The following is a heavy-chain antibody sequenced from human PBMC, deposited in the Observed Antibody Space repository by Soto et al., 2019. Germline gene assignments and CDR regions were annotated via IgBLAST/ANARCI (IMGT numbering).Heavy chain of an antibody. CDR1: GFSLSTSGVG. J-gene: IGHJ4*02. V-gene: IGHV2-5*02. CDR2: LYWDDDN. Sequence: QITLKESGPTLVKPTQTLTLTCTFSGFSLSTSGVGVGWIRQPPGKALEWLALLYWDDDNRYHPSLRSRLTLTKDTSKNQVVLTMTNMDPVDTATYYCAHGSGWLSDYWGQGTLVTVSS. D-gene: IGHD6-19*01. CDR3: AHGSGWLSDY.